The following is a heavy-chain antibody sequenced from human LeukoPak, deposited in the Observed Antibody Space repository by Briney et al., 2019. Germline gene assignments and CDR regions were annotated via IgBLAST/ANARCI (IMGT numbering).Heavy chain of an antibody. D-gene: IGHD2-2*01. CDR2: ISSSSSYI. V-gene: IGHV3-21*01. J-gene: IGHJ6*02. CDR1: GFTFSSYS. CDR3: ARGLCSTICSGYYYYYGMDV. Sequence: GGSLRLSCAASGFTFSSYSTNWVRQAPGKGLEWVSSISSSSSYIYYADSVKGRFTISRDNAKNSLYLQMNSLRAEDTAVYYCARGLCSTICSGYYYYYGMDVWGQGTTVTVSS.